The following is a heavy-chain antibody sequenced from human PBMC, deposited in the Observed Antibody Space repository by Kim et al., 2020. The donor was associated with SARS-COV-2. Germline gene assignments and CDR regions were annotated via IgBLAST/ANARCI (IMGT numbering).Heavy chain of an antibody. J-gene: IGHJ4*02. CDR2: SNK. V-gene: IGHV3-30*02. Sequence: SNKYYADSVKGRFTISRDNSKNTLYLQMNSLRAEDTAVYYCAKDLGGYVGYWGQGTLVTVSS. D-gene: IGHD5-12*01. CDR3: AKDLGGYVGY.